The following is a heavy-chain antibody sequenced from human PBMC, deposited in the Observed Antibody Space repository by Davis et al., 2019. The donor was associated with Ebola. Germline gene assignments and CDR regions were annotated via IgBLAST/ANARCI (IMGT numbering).Heavy chain of an antibody. V-gene: IGHV1-3*01. CDR2: INAGNGNT. J-gene: IGHJ6*02. Sequence: ASVKVSCKASGYTFTSYAMHWVRQAPGQRLEWMGWINAGNGNTKYSQKFQGRVTITRDTSASTAYMELSSLRSEDTAVYYCASAPPEWLRLYYYYGMDVWGQGTTVTVSS. CDR1: GYTFTSYA. D-gene: IGHD5-12*01. CDR3: ASAPPEWLRLYYYYGMDV.